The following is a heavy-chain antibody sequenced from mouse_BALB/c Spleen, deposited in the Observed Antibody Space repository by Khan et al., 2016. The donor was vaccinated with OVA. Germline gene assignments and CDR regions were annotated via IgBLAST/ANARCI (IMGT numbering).Heavy chain of an antibody. CDR3: TNGNYGWFAY. Sequence: EVELVESGGGLVKPGGSLKLSCSASGFTFSTFVMSWVRQTPEKRLEWVATISSAGTYTYYSDSVKGRFTISRDNAKNTLYLQMNSLRSEDTAMYYCTNGNYGWFAYWGQGTLVTVS. J-gene: IGHJ3*01. D-gene: IGHD2-1*01. V-gene: IGHV5-9-1*01. CDR2: ISSAGTYT. CDR1: GFTFSTFV.